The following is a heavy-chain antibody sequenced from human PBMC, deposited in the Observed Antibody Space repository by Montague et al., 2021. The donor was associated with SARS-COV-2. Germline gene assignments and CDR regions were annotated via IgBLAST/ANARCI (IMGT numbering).Heavy chain of an antibody. CDR2: TYYRNKWYN. V-gene: IGHV6-1*01. D-gene: IGHD6-13*01. Sequence: CAISGDSVPSNRAAWNWIRQSPSRGLEWLGRTYYRNKWYNDYAVSVKSRITINPDTSKNQFSLQLNSVTPEDTAVYYCASGRMVPYSSSWTTLYYYYGMDVWGQGTTVTVSS. CDR1: GDSVPSNRAA. J-gene: IGHJ6*02. CDR3: ASGRMVPYSSSWTTLYYYYGMDV.